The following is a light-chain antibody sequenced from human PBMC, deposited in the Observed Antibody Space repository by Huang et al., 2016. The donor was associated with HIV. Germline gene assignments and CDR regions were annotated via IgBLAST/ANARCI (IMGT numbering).Light chain of an antibody. CDR3: MQALQTPRT. V-gene: IGKV2-28*01. J-gene: IGKJ1*01. CDR1: QSLLPSNGYKY. CDR2: LGS. Sequence: DIVMTQSPLSLPVTPGESASISCRSSQSLLPSNGYKYLDWYVQKTGQSPQLLIYLGSRGASGVPDRFSGSGSGTDFTLKSDRVEAEDVGIYYCMQALQTPRTFGQGTKVEVK.